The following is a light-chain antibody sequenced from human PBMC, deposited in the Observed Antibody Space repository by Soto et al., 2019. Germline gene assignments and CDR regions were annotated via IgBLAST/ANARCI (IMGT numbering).Light chain of an antibody. CDR3: AAWDDSLNGRV. V-gene: IGLV1-47*01. CDR1: SSNIGSNY. J-gene: IGLJ1*01. CDR2: RNN. Sequence: QSVLTQPPSASGTPGQRVTISCSGSSSNIGSNYVYWYQQLPGTAPKLLIYRNNQRPSGVPDRFSGSKSGTSASLAISGLRSEDEADYYCAAWDDSLNGRVFGTGTKLTVL.